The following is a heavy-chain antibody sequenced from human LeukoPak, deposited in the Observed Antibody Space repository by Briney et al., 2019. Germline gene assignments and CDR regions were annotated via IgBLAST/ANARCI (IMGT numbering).Heavy chain of an antibody. CDR1: GYTLTELS. J-gene: IGHJ4*02. Sequence: GASVKVSCKVSGYTLTELSMHWVRQAPGKGLEWMGGFDPEDDRTIYAQKFQGRVTMTEDTSTDTAYMELSSLRSEDTAVYYCATVRGVILRLAYYFGSWGQGTLVTVSS. CDR2: FDPEDDRT. CDR3: ATVRGVILRLAYYFGS. V-gene: IGHV1-24*01. D-gene: IGHD3-9*01.